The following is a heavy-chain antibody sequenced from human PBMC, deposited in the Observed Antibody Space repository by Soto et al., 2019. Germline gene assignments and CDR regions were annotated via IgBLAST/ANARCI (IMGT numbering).Heavy chain of an antibody. V-gene: IGHV4-59*08. CDR1: GGSSNRNY. J-gene: IGHJ4*02. Sequence: SETLSLTCTVSGGSSNRNYWNWIRQPPGKGLEWIGYINYSGNTNYNPSLKSRVTISIEMSKNQFSLKLSSVTAADTAIYYCARIPTRGDVDYFDYWGQGALVTVSS. CDR3: ARIPTRGDVDYFDY. CDR2: INYSGNT. D-gene: IGHD5-12*01.